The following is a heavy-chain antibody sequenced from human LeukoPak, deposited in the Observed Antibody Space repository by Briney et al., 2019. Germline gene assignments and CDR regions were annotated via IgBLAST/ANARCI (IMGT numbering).Heavy chain of an antibody. J-gene: IGHJ4*02. Sequence: PGGSLRLSCAASGFTFSDYYMSWIRQAPGKGLEWVSYISSSGSTIYYADSVKGRFTISRDNAKNSLYLQMNSLRAEDTAVYYCARGLSGVTGYTYGRGIDYWGQGTLVTVSS. V-gene: IGHV3-11*04. CDR2: ISSSGSTI. D-gene: IGHD5-18*01. CDR3: ARGLSGVTGYTYGRGIDY. CDR1: GFTFSDYY.